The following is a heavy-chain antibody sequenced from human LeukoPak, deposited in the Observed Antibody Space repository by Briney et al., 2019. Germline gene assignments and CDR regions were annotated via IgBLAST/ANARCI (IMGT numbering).Heavy chain of an antibody. J-gene: IGHJ4*02. V-gene: IGHV3-33*01. CDR1: GFTFSSYG. CDR2: IWYDGSNK. D-gene: IGHD3-10*01. CDR3: ARDLRFGESPTFDY. Sequence: PGGSLRLSCAASGFTFSSYGMHWVRQAPGKGLEWVAVIWYDGSNKFYADSVKGRFTISRDNSKNTLYLQMNSLRAEDTAVYYCARDLRFGESPTFDYWGQGTLVTVSS.